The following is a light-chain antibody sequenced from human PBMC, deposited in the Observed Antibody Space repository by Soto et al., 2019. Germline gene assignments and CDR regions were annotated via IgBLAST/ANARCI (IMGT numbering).Light chain of an antibody. CDR1: QNINTY. CDR2: AAS. J-gene: IGKJ2*01. Sequence: DIQMTQSPSSLSASVGDRVTITCRASQNINTYLNWYQQKPGKAPRLLIYAASTLQSGVPSGFSGSGSGTDFALTISSLQPENFATYYCQQTFTTPHTFGQGTKLEIK. CDR3: QQTFTTPHT. V-gene: IGKV1-39*01.